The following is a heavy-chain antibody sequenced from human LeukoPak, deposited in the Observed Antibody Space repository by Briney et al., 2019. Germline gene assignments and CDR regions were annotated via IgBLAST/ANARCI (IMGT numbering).Heavy chain of an antibody. D-gene: IGHD4-23*01. CDR1: GFTFSSYS. V-gene: IGHV3-21*01. J-gene: IGHJ4*02. CDR2: ISSSSSYI. Sequence: GGSLRLSCAASGFTFSSYSMNWVRQAPGKGLEWVSSISSSSSYICYADSVKGRFTISRDNAKNSLYLQMDSLRAEDTAVYYCARDQVKDFDYWGQGTLVTVSS. CDR3: ARDQVKDFDY.